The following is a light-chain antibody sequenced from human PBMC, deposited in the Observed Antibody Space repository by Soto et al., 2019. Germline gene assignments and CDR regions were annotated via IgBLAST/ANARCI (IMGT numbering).Light chain of an antibody. CDR3: HLYGTSPLYT. V-gene: IGKV3-20*01. CDR2: GGS. Sequence: VLTQSPGTLSLSPGERATLSCRASQSVTSKYLAWYQQRPGQAPRLLIYGGSSRATGIPDRFCGSGSGTDFTLTISRREPADFAVYYCHLYGTSPLYTFGQGTRLESK. CDR1: QSVTSKY. J-gene: IGKJ2*01.